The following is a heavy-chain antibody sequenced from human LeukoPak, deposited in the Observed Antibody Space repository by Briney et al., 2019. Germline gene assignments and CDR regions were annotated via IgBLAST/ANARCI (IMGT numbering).Heavy chain of an antibody. CDR1: GFTFSSYS. CDR3: ARDPSIYGDYLTSGYDY. CDR2: ISSSSSYI. J-gene: IGHJ4*02. D-gene: IGHD4-17*01. Sequence: PGGSLRLSCAASGFTFSSYSMNWVRQAPGKGLEWVSSISSSSSYIYYADSVKGRFTISRDNAKNSLYLQMNSLRAEDTAVYYCARDPSIYGDYLTSGYDYWGQRTLVTVSS. V-gene: IGHV3-21*01.